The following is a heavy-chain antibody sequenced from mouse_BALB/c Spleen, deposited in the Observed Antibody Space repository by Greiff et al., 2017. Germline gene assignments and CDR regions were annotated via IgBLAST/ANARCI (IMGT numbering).Heavy chain of an antibody. Sequence: EVKLLESGGGLVQPGGSLKLSCAASGFDFSRYWMSWVRQAPGKGLEWIGEINPDSSTINYTPSLKDKFIISRDNAKNTLYLQMSKVRSEDTALYYCARPGPDYYGSSYWYFDVWGAGTTVTVSS. J-gene: IGHJ1*01. CDR3: ARPGPDYYGSSYWYFDV. CDR1: GFDFSRYW. D-gene: IGHD1-1*01. V-gene: IGHV4-1*02. CDR2: INPDSSTI.